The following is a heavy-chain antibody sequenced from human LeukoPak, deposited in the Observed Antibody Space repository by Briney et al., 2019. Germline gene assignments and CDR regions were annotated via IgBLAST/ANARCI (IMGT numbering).Heavy chain of an antibody. Sequence: GRSLRLSCAASGFTFSSYGMHWVRQAPGKGLEWVAVISYDGSNKYYAGSVKGRFTISRDNSKNTLYLQMNSLRAEDTALYYCARYDNGKDYFDYWGQEPWSPSPQ. CDR2: ISYDGSNK. V-gene: IGHV3-30*03. CDR1: GFTFSSYG. CDR3: ARYDNGKDYFDY. D-gene: IGHD1-1*01. J-gene: IGHJ4*01.